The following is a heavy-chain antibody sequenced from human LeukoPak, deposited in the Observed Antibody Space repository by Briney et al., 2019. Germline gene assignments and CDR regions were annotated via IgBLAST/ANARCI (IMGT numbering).Heavy chain of an antibody. V-gene: IGHV4-30-4*08. CDR2: IYYSGST. CDR3: ARDRDDYGDYGGAFDI. D-gene: IGHD4-17*01. J-gene: IGHJ3*02. CDR1: GGSISSGDYY. Sequence: SETLSLTCTVSGGSISSGDYYWSWIRQPPGKGLEWIGYIYYSGSTYYNPSLKSRVTISVDTSKNQFSLKLSSVTAAGTAVYYCARDRDDYGDYGGAFDIWGQGKMVTPSS.